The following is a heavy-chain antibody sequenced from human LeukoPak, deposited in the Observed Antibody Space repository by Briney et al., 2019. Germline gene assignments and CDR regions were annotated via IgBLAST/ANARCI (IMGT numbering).Heavy chain of an antibody. D-gene: IGHD6-6*01. J-gene: IGHJ4*02. CDR3: AKQFGSSSLFDY. Sequence: GGSLRLSCAASGFTVSTNYMSWVRQAPGKGLEWVSVIYSGGFTYYADSVKGRFTISRDNSKNTLYLQMNSLRAEDTAVYYCAKQFGSSSLFDYWGQGTLVTVSS. CDR2: IYSGGFT. V-gene: IGHV3-53*01. CDR1: GFTVSTNY.